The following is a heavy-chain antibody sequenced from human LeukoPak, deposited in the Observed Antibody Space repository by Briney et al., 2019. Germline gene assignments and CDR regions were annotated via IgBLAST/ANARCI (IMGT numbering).Heavy chain of an antibody. J-gene: IGHJ6*04. D-gene: IGHD3-9*01. CDR1: GFTFSSYW. CDR2: IKQDGSEK. CDR3: ASLYYDILTGYDYYGMDV. V-gene: IGHV3-7*03. Sequence: GGSLRLSCAASGFTFSSYWMSWVRQAPGKGLEWVANIKQDGSEKYYVDSVKGRFTISRDNAKSSLYLQMNSLRAEDTAVYYCASLYYDILTGYDYYGMDVWGEGTTVTVSS.